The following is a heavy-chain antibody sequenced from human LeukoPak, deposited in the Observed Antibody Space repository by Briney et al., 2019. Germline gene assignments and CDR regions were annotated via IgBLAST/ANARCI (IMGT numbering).Heavy chain of an antibody. D-gene: IGHD3-3*01. Sequence: SVKVSCKASGYTFTSYDISWVRQAPGQGLEWMGGIIPIFGTANYAQKFQGRVTITADESTSTAYMELSSLRSEDTAVYYCARVDFWSGYPSLDAFDIWGQGTMVTVSS. CDR1: GYTFTSYD. J-gene: IGHJ3*02. V-gene: IGHV1-69*13. CDR2: IIPIFGTA. CDR3: ARVDFWSGYPSLDAFDI.